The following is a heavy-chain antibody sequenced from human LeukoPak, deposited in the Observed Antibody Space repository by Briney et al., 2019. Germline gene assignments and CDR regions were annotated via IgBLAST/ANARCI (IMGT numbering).Heavy chain of an antibody. CDR2: IDHTGST. V-gene: IGHV4-59*11. CDR1: GDSISVHY. J-gene: IGHJ6*03. Sequence: SETLSLICSVSGDSISVHYWSWIRQPPGKGLEWIGYIDHTGSTNYNPSLNSRVTISRDTSKNHFSLELSSVTAADTAVYFCARGRVSSSSWSSTYYYYFYMDVWGKGTTATVSS. D-gene: IGHD6-13*01. CDR3: ARGRVSSSSWSSTYYYYFYMDV.